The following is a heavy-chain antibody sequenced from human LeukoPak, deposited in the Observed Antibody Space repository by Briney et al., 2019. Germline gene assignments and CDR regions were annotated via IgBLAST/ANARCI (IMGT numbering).Heavy chain of an antibody. CDR2: ISGSIRGDGIT. CDR3: ARELYGQKYYYYYGMDV. D-gene: IGHD2-8*01. J-gene: IGHJ6*02. V-gene: IGHV3-23*01. CDR1: RFSFASYG. Sequence: PGGSLRLSCVASRFSFASYGMSWVRQVPGKGLEWVSDISGSIRGDGITNYADPVKGRFTISRDNSKNTLHLQMNSLRAEDTAVYYCARELYGQKYYYYYGMDVWGQGTTVTVSS.